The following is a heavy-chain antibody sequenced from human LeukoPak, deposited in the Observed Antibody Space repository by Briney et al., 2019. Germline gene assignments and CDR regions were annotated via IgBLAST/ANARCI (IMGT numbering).Heavy chain of an antibody. V-gene: IGHV3-23*01. D-gene: IGHD6-6*01. Sequence: GGSLRLSCAASGFTFSSYAMSCVRQAPGKGLEWVSAISGSGGSTYYADSVRGGFTISRENSKNTLYLRMNSLRAEETAVYYSAKATRYTTSSLPFDYYGQGTPVT. CDR3: AKATRYTTSSLPFDY. CDR2: ISGSGGST. J-gene: IGHJ4*01. CDR1: GFTFSSYA.